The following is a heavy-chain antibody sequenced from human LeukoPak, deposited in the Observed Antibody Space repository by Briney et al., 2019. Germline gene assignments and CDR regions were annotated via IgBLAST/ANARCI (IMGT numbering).Heavy chain of an antibody. V-gene: IGHV5-51*01. CDR2: IYPADSDT. J-gene: IGHJ4*02. Sequence: GESLKISCKVSGYSFTSNWIGWVRQMPGKGLEWMGIIYPADSDTRYSPSFQGQVTTSADKSINSAYLQWSSLKASDTAMYYCARRGYCTTTTCYPGPLWYWGQGTMVTVSS. CDR1: GYSFTSNW. CDR3: ARRGYCTTTTCYPGPLWY. D-gene: IGHD2/OR15-2a*01.